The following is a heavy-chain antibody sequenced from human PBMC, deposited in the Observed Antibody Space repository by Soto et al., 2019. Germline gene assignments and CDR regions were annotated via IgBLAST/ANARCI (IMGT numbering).Heavy chain of an antibody. J-gene: IGHJ4*02. CDR2: IYPGDSDT. D-gene: IGHD3-9*01. V-gene: IGHV5-51*01. Sequence: PGESLKISCKGSGYSFTTYWLGWVRQVPGKGLEWMGIIYPGDSDTRYSPSFQGQVTISADKSISAAYLQWSSLKASDTAMYFCARRRGLVGSFDYWGRGXLVTVSS. CDR1: GYSFTTYW. CDR3: ARRRGLVGSFDY.